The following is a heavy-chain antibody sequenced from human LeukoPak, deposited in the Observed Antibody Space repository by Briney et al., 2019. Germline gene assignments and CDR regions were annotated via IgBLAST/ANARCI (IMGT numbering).Heavy chain of an antibody. J-gene: IGHJ4*02. CDR3: RVTTNEGLDY. D-gene: IGHD4-11*01. CDR1: GGSISSYY. CDR2: IYTSGST. V-gene: IGHV4-4*07. Sequence: SETLSLTSTVSGGSISSYYWSWIRQPAGKGLEWIGRIYTSGSTNYNPSLKSRVTMSVDTSKNQFSLKLSSVTAADTAVYYCRVTTNEGLDYWGQGTLVTVSS.